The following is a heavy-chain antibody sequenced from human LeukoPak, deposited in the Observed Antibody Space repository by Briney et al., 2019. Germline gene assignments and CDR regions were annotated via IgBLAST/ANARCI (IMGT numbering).Heavy chain of an antibody. D-gene: IGHD6-13*01. V-gene: IGHV4-39*07. CDR2: IYYSGST. CDR3: ARERQGTGAGSSSWFDP. J-gene: IGHJ5*02. CDR1: GGSISSSSYY. Sequence: PSETLSLTCTVSGGSISSSSYYWGWIRQPPGKGLEWIGSIYYSGSTYYNPSLKSRVTISVDTSKNQFSLKLSSVTAADTAVYYCARERQGTGAGSSSWFDPWGQGTLVTVSS.